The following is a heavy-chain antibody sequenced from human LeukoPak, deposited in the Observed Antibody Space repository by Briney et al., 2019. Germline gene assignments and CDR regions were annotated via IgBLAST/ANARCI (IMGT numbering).Heavy chain of an antibody. V-gene: IGHV4-39*07. CDR1: GGSISSGSYY. CDR2: IYYSGST. D-gene: IGHD4-17*01. Sequence: KPSETLSLTCTVSGGSISSGSYYWGWIRQPPGKGLEWIGSIYYSGSTYYNPSLKSRVTISVDTSKNQFSLKLSSVTAADTAVYYCARGSSYGVHFDYWGQGTLVTVSS. CDR3: ARGSSYGVHFDY. J-gene: IGHJ4*02.